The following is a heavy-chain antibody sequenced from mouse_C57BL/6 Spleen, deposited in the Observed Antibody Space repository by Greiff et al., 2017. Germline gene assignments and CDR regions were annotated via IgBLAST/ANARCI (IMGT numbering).Heavy chain of an antibody. CDR2: ISDGGSYT. CDR1: GFTFSSYA. Sequence: DVQLQESGGGLVKPGGSLKLSCAASGFTFSSYAMYWVRQTPEKRLEWVATISDGGSYTYYPDNVKGRFTISRDNAKNNLYLQMGHLTSEDTAMYYCARGGYGYFFDYWGQGTTLTVSS. D-gene: IGHD2-10*02. V-gene: IGHV5-4*01. CDR3: ARGGYGYFFDY. J-gene: IGHJ2*01.